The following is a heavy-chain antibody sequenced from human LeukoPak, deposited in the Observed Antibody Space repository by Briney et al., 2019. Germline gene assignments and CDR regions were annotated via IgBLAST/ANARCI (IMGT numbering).Heavy chain of an antibody. CDR3: ARWGATGYGDY. Sequence: GGSLRLSCAASGFTFSSYGMNWVRQAPGKGLERVSYISDSSSTIYYADPVKGRLTISRDNAKNSLYLQMNSLRAEDTAVYYCARWGATGYGDYWGQGTLVTVSS. CDR1: GFTFSSYG. J-gene: IGHJ4*02. D-gene: IGHD3-9*01. V-gene: IGHV3-48*03. CDR2: ISDSSSTI.